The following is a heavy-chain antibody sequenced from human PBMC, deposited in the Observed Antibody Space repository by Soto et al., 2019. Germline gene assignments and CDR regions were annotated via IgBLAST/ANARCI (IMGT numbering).Heavy chain of an antibody. J-gene: IGHJ4*02. D-gene: IGHD1-1*01. CDR1: GXTFSSYS. CDR3: AKALNWPYYFDY. CDR2: ISDSGGTT. V-gene: IGHV3-23*01. Sequence: GSLRLSCAASGXTFSSYSVSWVRQAPGKGLELVSTISDSGGTTYYTDYVKGRFTISRDKYKNTLYLQMNSMRAEDTAVYYCAKALNWPYYFDYWGQGTLGTVSS.